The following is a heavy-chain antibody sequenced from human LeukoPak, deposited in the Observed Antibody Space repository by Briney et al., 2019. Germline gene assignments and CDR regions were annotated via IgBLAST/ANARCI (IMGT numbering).Heavy chain of an antibody. D-gene: IGHD2-15*01. CDR2: IYHTGGT. Sequence: SETLSPTCTVSRYSISSGYYWGWIRPPPGKGLEWIGSIYHTGGTYYNPSLKSRVTISVDTSKNQFSLKLSSVTAADTAVYYCARVRSTLLYYFDYWGQGTLVTVSS. CDR3: ARVRSTLLYYFDY. CDR1: RYSISSGYY. J-gene: IGHJ4*02. V-gene: IGHV4-38-2*02.